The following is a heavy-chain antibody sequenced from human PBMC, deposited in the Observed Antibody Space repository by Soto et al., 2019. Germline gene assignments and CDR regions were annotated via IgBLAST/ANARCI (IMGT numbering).Heavy chain of an antibody. CDR2: ISGSGGTA. CDR3: AKDVYEGEGYCSGGSCSSGGYYYYGMDV. D-gene: IGHD2-15*01. Sequence: EVQLLESGGGLVQPGGSLRLSCSASGFTFSSHAMSWVRQAPGKGLEWVSGISGSGGTAYYADSVKGRFTISRDNSRNTLYLEMNSLRVEDTAVYYCAKDVYEGEGYCSGGSCSSGGYYYYGMDVWGQGTTVTVSS. CDR1: GFTFSSHA. J-gene: IGHJ6*02. V-gene: IGHV3-23*01.